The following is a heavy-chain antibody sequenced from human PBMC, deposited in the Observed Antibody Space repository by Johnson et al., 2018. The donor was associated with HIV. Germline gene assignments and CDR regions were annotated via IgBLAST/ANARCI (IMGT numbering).Heavy chain of an antibody. CDR2: ISYDGSNK. D-gene: IGHD1-26*01. CDR3: ARERRGLIVGGLDAFDI. CDR1: GFTFSSYA. Sequence: QVQLVESGGGLVKPGGSLRLSCAASGFTFSSYAMHWVRQAPGKGLEWVAVISYDGSNKYYVDSVKGRFTISRDNSKNTLYLQMNRLRAEDTAVYYCARERRGLIVGGLDAFDIWGQGTMVTVSS. V-gene: IGHV3-30-3*01. J-gene: IGHJ3*02.